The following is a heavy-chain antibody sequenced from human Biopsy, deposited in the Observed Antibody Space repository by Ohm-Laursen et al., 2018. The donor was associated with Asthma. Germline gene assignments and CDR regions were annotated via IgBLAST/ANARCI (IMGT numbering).Heavy chain of an antibody. D-gene: IGHD6-19*01. V-gene: IGHV3-23*01. J-gene: IGHJ4*02. CDR2: VSSSGGAR. Sequence: SLRLSCAASGFRFSDYGMHWVRQAPGKGLEWVASVSSSGGARDYADSVKGRFTISRDFSKNTLHLQMHSLRVEDTAVYYCARGDSSGWSHYYFDYWGQGTLVTVSS. CDR1: GFRFSDYG. CDR3: ARGDSSGWSHYYFDY.